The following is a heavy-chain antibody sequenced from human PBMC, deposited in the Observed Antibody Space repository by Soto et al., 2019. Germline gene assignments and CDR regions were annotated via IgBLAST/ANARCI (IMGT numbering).Heavy chain of an antibody. D-gene: IGHD3-10*01. CDR2: ISGSGGST. J-gene: IGHJ1*01. CDR3: AKVTLGGFGALGH. Sequence: EVQLLESGGGLVQPGGSLRLSCAASGFTFSSYAMSWVRQAPGKGLEWVSAISGSGGSTYYADSVTGRFTISRDNSKNPPSLQMNRVGAEDAAVYYCAKVTLGGFGALGHWGQGTLVAFSS. V-gene: IGHV3-23*01. CDR1: GFTFSSYA.